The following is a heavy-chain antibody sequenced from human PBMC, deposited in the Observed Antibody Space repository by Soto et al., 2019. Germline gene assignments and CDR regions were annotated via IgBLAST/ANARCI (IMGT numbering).Heavy chain of an antibody. D-gene: IGHD3-3*01. CDR3: ARDQGFLECSTAYYYGMDV. J-gene: IGHJ6*02. CDR2: ISAYNGNT. CDR1: GYTFTSYG. Sequence: ASVKVSCKASGYTFTSYGISWVRQAPGQGLEWMGWISAYNGNTNYAQKLQGRVTMTTDTSTSTAYMELRSLRSDDTAVYYCARDQGFLECSTAYYYGMDVWGQGTTVTVSS. V-gene: IGHV1-18*04.